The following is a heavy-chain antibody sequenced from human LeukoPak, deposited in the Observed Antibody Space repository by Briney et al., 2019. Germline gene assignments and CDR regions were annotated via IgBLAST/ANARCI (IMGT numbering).Heavy chain of an antibody. D-gene: IGHD4-23*01. Sequence: GGSLRLSCAASGFTFNTYGMHWVRQAPGKGLEWMTFIQAGGDEYYYAESVKGRFTVSRDNSKNTLYLQMNSLRSEDTAVYYCARDTPGYGGDDFDYWGQGALVTVSS. J-gene: IGHJ4*02. CDR1: GFTFNTYG. V-gene: IGHV3-30*02. CDR3: ARDTPGYGGDDFDY. CDR2: IQAGGDEY.